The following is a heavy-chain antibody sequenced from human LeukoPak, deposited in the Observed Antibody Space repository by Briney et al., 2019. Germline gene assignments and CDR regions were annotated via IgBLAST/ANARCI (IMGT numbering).Heavy chain of an antibody. CDR2: ISAYNGNT. D-gene: IGHD5-18*01. V-gene: IGHV1-18*01. CDR3: ARAAQLWQMETAFDI. J-gene: IGHJ3*02. Sequence: ASVKVSCKASGYTFTSYGISWVRQAPGQGLEWMGWISAYNGNTNYAQKLQGRVTMTTDTSTGTAYMELRSLRSDDTAVYYCARAAQLWQMETAFDIWGQGTMVTVSS. CDR1: GYTFTSYG.